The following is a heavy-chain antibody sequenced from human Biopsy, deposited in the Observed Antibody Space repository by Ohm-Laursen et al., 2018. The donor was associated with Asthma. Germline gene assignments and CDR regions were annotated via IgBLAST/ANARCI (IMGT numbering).Heavy chain of an antibody. CDR2: VKGDGRRT. D-gene: IGHD2-2*01. CDR3: ARDGVVPDDMYYHYYYGLDV. V-gene: IGHV3-74*01. J-gene: IGHJ6*02. CDR1: GLTFSDYW. Sequence: SLRLSCAASGLTFSDYWMHWVRQAPGKGLEWVSRVKGDGRRTSYADSVKGRFTISRDNAKNTLYLQMNSLRVEDTAVYYCARDGVVPDDMYYHYYYGLDVWGQGTTVTVSS.